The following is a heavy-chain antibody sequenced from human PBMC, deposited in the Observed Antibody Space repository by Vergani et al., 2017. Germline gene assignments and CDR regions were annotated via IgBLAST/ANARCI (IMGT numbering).Heavy chain of an antibody. CDR1: GGSIRSGSYY. J-gene: IGHJ5*02. CDR3: ARGGYDFWSGYYRAGWVDP. Sequence: QVQLQESGPGLVKPSQTLSLTCTVSGGSIRSGSYYWSWIRPPAGKGLEWIGRIYTSGSTNYNPSLKSRVTMSVDTSKNQFSLKLSSVTAADTAVYYCARGGYDFWSGYYRAGWVDPWGQGTLVIVSS. CDR2: IYTSGST. V-gene: IGHV4-61*02. D-gene: IGHD3-3*01.